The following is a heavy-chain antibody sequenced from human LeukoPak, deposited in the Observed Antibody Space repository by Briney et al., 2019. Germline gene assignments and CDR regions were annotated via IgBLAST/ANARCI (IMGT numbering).Heavy chain of an antibody. Sequence: GESLKISFKGSGYSFTSYWIGWVREMRGKGLEWMGIIYPGDSDTRYSPSFQGHVTISADKSISTAYLQWSSLKASDTAMYYCARLVGRDGYDGEIDYWGQRTLVTVSS. D-gene: IGHD5-24*01. CDR2: IYPGDSDT. V-gene: IGHV5-51*01. J-gene: IGHJ4*02. CDR3: ARLVGRDGYDGEIDY. CDR1: GYSFTSYW.